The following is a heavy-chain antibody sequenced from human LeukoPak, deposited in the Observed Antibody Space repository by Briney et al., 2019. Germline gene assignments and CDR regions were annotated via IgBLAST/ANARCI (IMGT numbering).Heavy chain of an antibody. CDR3: ARWPGSGSYYQSLFDY. J-gene: IGHJ4*02. D-gene: IGHD3-10*01. V-gene: IGHV3-66*01. CDR1: GFTVSSNY. Sequence: GGSLRLSCAASGFTVSSNYMSWVRQAPGKGLEWVSVIYSGGSTYYADSVKGRFTISRDNSKNTLYLQMNSLRAEDTAVYYCARWPGSGSYYQSLFDYWGQGTLVTVPS. CDR2: IYSGGST.